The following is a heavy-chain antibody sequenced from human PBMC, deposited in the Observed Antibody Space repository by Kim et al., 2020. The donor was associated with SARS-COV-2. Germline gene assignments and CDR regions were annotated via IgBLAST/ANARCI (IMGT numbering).Heavy chain of an antibody. Sequence: GGSLRLSCAASGFTLSNYLMNWVRQAPGKGLEWVAVISYDGSNKYYADSVKGRFTISRDNSKNTLYLQMNSLRAEDTAVYYCARDQSAGYSSSWNDYWGQGTLVTVSS. CDR2: ISYDGSNK. CDR1: GFTLSNYL. J-gene: IGHJ4*02. D-gene: IGHD6-13*01. V-gene: IGHV3-30*03. CDR3: ARDQSAGYSSSWNDY.